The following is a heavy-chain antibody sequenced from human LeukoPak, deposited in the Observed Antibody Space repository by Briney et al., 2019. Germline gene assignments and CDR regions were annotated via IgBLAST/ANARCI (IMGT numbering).Heavy chain of an antibody. J-gene: IGHJ4*02. CDR1: GGSFSGYY. D-gene: IGHD5-24*01. CDR3: ARAVGTDGYNLWVY. V-gene: IGHV4-34*01. CDR2: IYYRGST. Sequence: SETLSLTCAVYGGSFSGYYWGWIRQPPGKGREWIGSIYYRGSTYYNPYLKSRVTISVDTSKNQFSLKLTSVTAADTAVYYCARAVGTDGYNLWVYWGQGTLVTVSS.